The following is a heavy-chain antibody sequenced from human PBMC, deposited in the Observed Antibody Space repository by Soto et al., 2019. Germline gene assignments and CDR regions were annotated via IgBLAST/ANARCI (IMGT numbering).Heavy chain of an antibody. D-gene: IGHD3-22*01. CDR1: GYSFTSYW. CDR3: ARAPLGIIVAPDY. V-gene: IGHV5-51*01. CDR2: IYPGDSDT. Sequence: GESLKISCKGSGYSFTSYWIGWVRQMPGKGLEWMGIIYPGDSDTRYSPSFQGQVTVSTDTSISTTYMELSSLTSEDTAVYYCARAPLGIIVAPDYWGQGTLVTVSS. J-gene: IGHJ4*02.